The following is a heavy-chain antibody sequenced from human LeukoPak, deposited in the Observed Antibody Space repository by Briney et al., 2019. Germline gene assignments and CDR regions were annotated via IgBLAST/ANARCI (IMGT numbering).Heavy chain of an antibody. V-gene: IGHV3-9*01. CDR3: AKEGYYYLDV. CDR1: GFTFDDYA. J-gene: IGHJ6*03. Sequence: GGSLRLSCAASGFTFDDYAMHWVRQVSGKGLEWVSGINWNSGSIDYADSVKGRFTISRDNSKNTLYLQMHSLRPEDTAVYYCAKEGYYYLDVWGKGTTVTISS. CDR2: INWNSGSI.